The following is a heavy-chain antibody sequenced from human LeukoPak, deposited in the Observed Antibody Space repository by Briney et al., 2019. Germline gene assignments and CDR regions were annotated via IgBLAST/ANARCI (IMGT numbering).Heavy chain of an antibody. D-gene: IGHD3-10*01. CDR2: INHSGST. CDR3: ARRRGMVRGARRGYMDV. V-gene: IGHV4-34*01. CDR1: GGSFSGYY. J-gene: IGHJ6*03. Sequence: SETLSLTCAVYGGSFSGYYWSWIRQPPGKGLEWIGEINHSGSTNYNPSLKSRVTISVDTSKNQFSLKLSSVTAADTAVYYCARRRGMVRGARRGYMDVWGKGTTVTISS.